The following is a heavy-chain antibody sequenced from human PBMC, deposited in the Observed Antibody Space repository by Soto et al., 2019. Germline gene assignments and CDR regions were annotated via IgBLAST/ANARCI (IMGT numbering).Heavy chain of an antibody. CDR3: AREGGLAYCGGDCLYNWVDP. CDR1: GGSISSGDYY. D-gene: IGHD2-21*02. CDR2: RSYSGST. Sequence: PSETLSLTCTVSGGSISSGDYYWSWVRQHPGKGLEWIGYRSYSGSTYYNPSLKSRVTIVVDTSRNQFSLRLSSVTAADTAVYYCAREGGLAYCGGDCLYNWVDPWGQGTLVTVSS. V-gene: IGHV4-31*03. J-gene: IGHJ5*02.